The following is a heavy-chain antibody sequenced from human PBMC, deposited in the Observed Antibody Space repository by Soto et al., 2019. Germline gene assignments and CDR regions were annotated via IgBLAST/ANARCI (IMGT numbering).Heavy chain of an antibody. Sequence: PSETLSLTCAVSGCSISSSSYYWGWIRQPPGKGLEWIGSISYSGSTYYNPSLKSRVTISVDTSKNQFSLKLSSVTAADTAVYYCASYYYDSSGYYYVPGVYWGQGTLVTVSS. J-gene: IGHJ4*02. D-gene: IGHD3-22*01. CDR2: ISYSGST. V-gene: IGHV4-39*01. CDR1: GCSISSSSYY. CDR3: ASYYYDSSGYYYVPGVY.